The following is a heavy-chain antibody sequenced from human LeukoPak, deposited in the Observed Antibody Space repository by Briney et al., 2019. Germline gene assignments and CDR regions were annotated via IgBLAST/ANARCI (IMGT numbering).Heavy chain of an antibody. Sequence: PSETLSLTCAVYGGSFSGYYWSWIRQPPGKGLEWIGEINHSGSTNYNPSLKSRVTISVDTSKNQFSLKLSSVTAADTAVYYCAGYSNRYYYYGMDVWGQGTTVTVSS. CDR3: AGYSNRYYYYGMDV. D-gene: IGHD4-11*01. J-gene: IGHJ6*02. CDR1: GGSFSGYY. V-gene: IGHV4-34*01. CDR2: INHSGST.